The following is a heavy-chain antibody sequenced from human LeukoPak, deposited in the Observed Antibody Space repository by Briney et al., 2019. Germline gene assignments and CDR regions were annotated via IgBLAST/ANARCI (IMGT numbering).Heavy chain of an antibody. J-gene: IGHJ4*02. CDR1: GYTXSNYA. V-gene: IGHV7-4-1*02. CDR2: INTNTGNP. D-gene: IGHD5-24*01. CDR3: VTRDGVSDGFFNFDY. Sequence: SVKVSXXASGYTXSNYAMNWVRQAPGQGLEWMGWINTNTGNPTYAQGFTGRFVFSLDTSVSTAYLQISSLKAEDTAVYYCVTRDGVSDGFFNFDYWGQGTLVTVSS.